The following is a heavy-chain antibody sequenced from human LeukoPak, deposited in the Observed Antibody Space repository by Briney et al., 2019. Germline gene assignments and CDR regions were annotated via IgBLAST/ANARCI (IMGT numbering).Heavy chain of an antibody. CDR2: ISSSGST. D-gene: IGHD6-13*01. J-gene: IGHJ5*02. V-gene: IGHV4-61*02. CDR1: GDSISSGDYY. Sequence: PSETLSLTCTVSGDSISSGDYYWSWIRQPAGKGLEWIGRISSSGSTNYNPSLKSRVTISVDTSKNQFSLKLSSVTAADTAVYYCARGPRQTGIAAAGTENWFDPWGQGTLVTVSS. CDR3: ARGPRQTGIAAAGTENWFDP.